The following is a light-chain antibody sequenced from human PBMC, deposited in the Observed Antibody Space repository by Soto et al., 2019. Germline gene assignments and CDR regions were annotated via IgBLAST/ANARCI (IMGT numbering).Light chain of an antibody. J-gene: IGKJ1*01. Sequence: DIVMTQSLLSLPVTPGEPASISCRSSQSLQHSNGYNYLDWYVQKPGQSPQILIYLASNRASGVPERFSGSGSGTDFTLKISRVEAEDVGTYYCRQALQTPAFGQGTKVEIK. CDR3: RQALQTPA. CDR1: QSLQHSNGYNY. CDR2: LAS. V-gene: IGKV2-28*01.